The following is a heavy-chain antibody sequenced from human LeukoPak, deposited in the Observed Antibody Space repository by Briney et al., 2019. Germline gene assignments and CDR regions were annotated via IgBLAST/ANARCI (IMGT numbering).Heavy chain of an antibody. CDR3: ARGYCSGGSCYSYANNWFDP. J-gene: IGHJ5*02. V-gene: IGHV1-8*01. CDR2: MNPNSGNT. CDR1: GYTFTSYD. D-gene: IGHD2-15*01. Sequence: ASVKVSCKASGYTFTSYDINWVRQATGQGLEWMGWMNPNSGNTGYAQKFQGRVTITRNTSISTAYMELSSLRSEDTAVYYCARGYCSGGSCYSYANNWFDPWGQGTLVTVSS.